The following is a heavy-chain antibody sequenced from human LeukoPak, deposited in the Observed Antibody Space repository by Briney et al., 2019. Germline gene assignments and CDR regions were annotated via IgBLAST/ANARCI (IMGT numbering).Heavy chain of an antibody. CDR1: GGTFSSHS. CDR2: IIPIFGTA. D-gene: IGHD6-19*01. CDR3: ARAAHYSSGWYG. V-gene: IGHV1-69*05. Sequence: SVKVSCKASGGTFSSHSVSWVRQAPGQGLEWMGGIIPIFGTANYVQKFQGRVTITTDESTSTAYMELRSLRSEDTAVYYCARAAHYSSGWYGWGQGTLVTVSS. J-gene: IGHJ4*02.